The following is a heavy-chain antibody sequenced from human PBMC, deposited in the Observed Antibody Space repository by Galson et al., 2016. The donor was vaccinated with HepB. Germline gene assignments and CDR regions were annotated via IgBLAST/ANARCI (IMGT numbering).Heavy chain of an antibody. D-gene: IGHD5-12*01. J-gene: IGHJ4*02. CDR3: SRGGTGYEFIS. CDR1: GFMFSRDS. Sequence: SLRLSCAASGFMFSRDSMNWVRQAPGKGLEWVSYISSTSGSIYYADSVKGRFTISRDNAKSSVYLQMNSLRADDTAFYYCSRGGTGYEFISWGQGTLVTVSS. V-gene: IGHV3-21*01. CDR2: ISSTSGSI.